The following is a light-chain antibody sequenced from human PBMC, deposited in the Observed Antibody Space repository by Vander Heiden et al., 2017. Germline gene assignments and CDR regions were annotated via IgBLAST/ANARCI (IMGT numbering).Light chain of an antibody. CDR2: KAS. CDR3: QQYNSYPWT. Sequence: DIQMTQSPSTLSASVGDRVTITCWASQSISSWLDWDQQKPGKAPKLLIYKASSLESGVPSRFSGSGSGTEFTLTISSLQPDDFATYYCQQYNSYPWTFGQGTKVEIK. CDR1: QSISSW. V-gene: IGKV1-5*03. J-gene: IGKJ1*01.